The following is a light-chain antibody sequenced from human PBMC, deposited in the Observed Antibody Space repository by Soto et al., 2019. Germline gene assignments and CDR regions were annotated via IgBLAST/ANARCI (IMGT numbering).Light chain of an antibody. Sequence: QSVLTQPASVSGSPGQSITISCTGASGDGGAFNYVSWYQQHPGKAPKLMMYDVSNRPSGVSNRFSGSKSGNTASLTISGLQAEDEADYYCSSYTSSSTLVFGGGTKVTVL. J-gene: IGLJ2*01. CDR3: SSYTSSSTLV. CDR2: DVS. CDR1: SGDGGAFNY. V-gene: IGLV2-14*01.